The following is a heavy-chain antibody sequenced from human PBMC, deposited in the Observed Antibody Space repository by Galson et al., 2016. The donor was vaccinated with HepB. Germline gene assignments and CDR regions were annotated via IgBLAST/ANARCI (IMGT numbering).Heavy chain of an antibody. V-gene: IGHV3-33*01. CDR1: GFMLNIYG. Sequence: SLRLSCAASGFMLNIYGMHWVRQAPGKGLEWVAVMWYDGSKQYYADSVKGRFTISRDNSKNTLYLQMHRLRFEDTAVYYCASDPRQWQRGYNYGFEYWGQGTLVSVSS. J-gene: IGHJ4*02. D-gene: IGHD5-18*01. CDR3: ASDPRQWQRGYNYGFEY. CDR2: MWYDGSKQ.